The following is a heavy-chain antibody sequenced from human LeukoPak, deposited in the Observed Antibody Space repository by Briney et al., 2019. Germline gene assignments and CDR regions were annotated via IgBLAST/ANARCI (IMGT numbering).Heavy chain of an antibody. V-gene: IGHV1-2*02. CDR3: ARRSIFGVVNDFDI. D-gene: IGHD3-3*01. Sequence: GASVKVSCKASGYTFTGYYMHWVRQAPGQGLEWMGWINPNSGGTNYAQKFQGRVTMTRDTSTTTAYMELSRLRSDDTAVYYCARRSIFGVVNDFDIWGQGTMVTVAS. CDR1: GYTFTGYY. J-gene: IGHJ3*02. CDR2: INPNSGGT.